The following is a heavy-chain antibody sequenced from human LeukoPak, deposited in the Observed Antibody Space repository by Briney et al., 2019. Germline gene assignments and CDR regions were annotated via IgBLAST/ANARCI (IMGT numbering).Heavy chain of an antibody. CDR2: ISSSSSYI. Sequence: PGGSLRLSCAASGFTFSSYAMSWVHQAPGKGLEWVSSISSSSSYIYYADSVKGRFTISRDNAKNSLYLQMNSLRAEDTAVYYCARDKGFTVTTVGDPFDIWGQGTMVTVSS. V-gene: IGHV3-21*01. J-gene: IGHJ3*02. CDR3: ARDKGFTVTTVGDPFDI. D-gene: IGHD4-17*01. CDR1: GFTFSSYA.